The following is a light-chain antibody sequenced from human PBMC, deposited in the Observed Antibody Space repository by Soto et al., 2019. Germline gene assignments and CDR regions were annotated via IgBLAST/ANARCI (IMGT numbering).Light chain of an antibody. CDR1: RSNIGTNY. CDR2: SNS. CDR3: AAWDYSLSGPV. J-gene: IGLJ3*02. Sequence: QSVLTQPPSASGTPGQRVTISCSGRRSNIGTNYVYWYQQFPGTAPKLLIYSNSHRPSGVPARFSGSKSGTSASLAISGLRSDDEADYYCAAWDYSLSGPVFGGGTKLTVL. V-gene: IGLV1-47*02.